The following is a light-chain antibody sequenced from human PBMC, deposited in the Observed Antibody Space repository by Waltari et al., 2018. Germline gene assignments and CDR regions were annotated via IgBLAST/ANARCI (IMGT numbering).Light chain of an antibody. CDR2: LDS. J-gene: IGLJ1*01. Sequence: SYELTQPPSVSVSPGQTASITCSGDNSGTKYTFWYQQKSGQSPVLVLSLDSKRPSGIPERFSGSNSGNTATLTIRGTQAIDEADYYCQAWDSSTGVFGPGTKVTVL. CDR3: QAWDSSTGV. V-gene: IGLV3-1*01. CDR1: NSGTKY.